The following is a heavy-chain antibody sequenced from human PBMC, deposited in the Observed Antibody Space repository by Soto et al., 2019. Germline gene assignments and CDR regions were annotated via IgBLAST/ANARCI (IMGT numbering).Heavy chain of an antibody. Sequence: GGSLRLSCAASGFTFSSYGMHWVRQAPGKGLEWVAVIWYDGSNKYYADSVKGRFTISRDNSKNTLYLQMNSLRAEDTAVYYCARDGSGRSHLNAYWGQGTFVTVSS. J-gene: IGHJ4*02. V-gene: IGHV3-33*01. D-gene: IGHD3-10*01. CDR2: IWYDGSNK. CDR1: GFTFSSYG. CDR3: ARDGSGRSHLNAY.